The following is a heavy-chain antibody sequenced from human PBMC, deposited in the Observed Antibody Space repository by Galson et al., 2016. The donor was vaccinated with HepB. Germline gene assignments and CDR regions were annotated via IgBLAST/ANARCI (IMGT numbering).Heavy chain of an antibody. CDR1: GGSLSGYY. CDR2: IYYSGTT. Sequence: SETLSLTCAVYGGSLSGYYWGWIRQPPGKGLEWIGNIYYSGTTSYNPSLQSRVTISVDTSNNQFSLRLNSVTAADTAVYYCAREVYSGALDYWGQGTLVTVSS. CDR3: AREVYSGALDY. J-gene: IGHJ4*02. D-gene: IGHD1-26*01. V-gene: IGHV4-34*11.